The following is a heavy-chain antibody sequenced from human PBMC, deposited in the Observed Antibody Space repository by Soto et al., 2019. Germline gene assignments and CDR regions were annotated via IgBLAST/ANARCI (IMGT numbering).Heavy chain of an antibody. Sequence: QVQLVQSGAEVRKPGSSVKVSCKASGGPFGSYTINWLRQAPGLGPEWMGGIIPVFGTADYSQKFQGRVTITADESTSTAYMELSSLRSEDTAVYFCARDVRVSGYYRSLPRLGMDVWGQGTTVTVSS. V-gene: IGHV1-69*01. CDR3: ARDVRVSGYYRSLPRLGMDV. CDR1: GGPFGSYT. CDR2: IIPVFGTA. J-gene: IGHJ6*02. D-gene: IGHD3-3*01.